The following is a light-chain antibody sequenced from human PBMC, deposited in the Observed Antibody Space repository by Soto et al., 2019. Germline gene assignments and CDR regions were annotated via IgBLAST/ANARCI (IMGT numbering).Light chain of an antibody. CDR3: QQTYSVPLT. V-gene: IGKV1-39*01. J-gene: IGKJ4*01. CDR1: QRISSY. CDR2: GAS. Sequence: DIQMTQSPSSLSASVGDRVTITCRASQRISSYLNWYQHKPGKAPKLLIYGASSLQSGVPSRFSGSGSGTDFTLTISSLHPEDFATYYCQQTYSVPLTFGGGTKVEIK.